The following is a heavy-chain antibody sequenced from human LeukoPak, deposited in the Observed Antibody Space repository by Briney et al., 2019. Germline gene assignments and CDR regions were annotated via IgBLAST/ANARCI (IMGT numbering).Heavy chain of an antibody. Sequence: GGSLRLSCAASGFTFSSYAMSWVRQAPGKGLKWVSAISGSGGSTYYADSVKGRFTISRDNSKNTLYLQMNSLRAEDTAVYYCAREGYCSSTSCYREFDYWGQGTLVTVSS. CDR3: AREGYCSSTSCYREFDY. CDR2: ISGSGGST. D-gene: IGHD2-2*01. J-gene: IGHJ4*02. V-gene: IGHV3-23*01. CDR1: GFTFSSYA.